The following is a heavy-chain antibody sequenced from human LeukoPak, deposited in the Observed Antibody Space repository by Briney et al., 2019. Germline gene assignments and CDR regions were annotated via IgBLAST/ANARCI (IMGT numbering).Heavy chain of an antibody. Sequence: PSETLSLTCTVSGGSISSSNYYWGWIRQPPGKGLEWIANIFYSGSTYYNPSLKSRVTISLDTSQNQFSLKLSSVTAADTAVYYCARQGLRITIFWQGWFDPWGQGTLVTVSS. J-gene: IGHJ5*02. V-gene: IGHV4-39*01. D-gene: IGHD3-9*01. CDR3: ARQGLRITIFWQGWFDP. CDR2: IFYSGST. CDR1: GGSISSSNYY.